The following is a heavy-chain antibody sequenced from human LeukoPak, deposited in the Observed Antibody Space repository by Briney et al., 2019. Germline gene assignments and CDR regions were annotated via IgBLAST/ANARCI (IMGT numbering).Heavy chain of an antibody. Sequence: GESLKISCKGSGYSFTSYWIGWVRQMPGKGLEWRGIIYPGDSDTRYSPSFQGQVTISADKSISTAYLQWSSLKASDTAMYYCARHDPSCSSTSCYALWGQGTLVTVSS. V-gene: IGHV5-51*01. D-gene: IGHD2-2*01. CDR2: IYPGDSDT. CDR1: GYSFTSYW. CDR3: ARHDPSCSSTSCYAL. J-gene: IGHJ4*02.